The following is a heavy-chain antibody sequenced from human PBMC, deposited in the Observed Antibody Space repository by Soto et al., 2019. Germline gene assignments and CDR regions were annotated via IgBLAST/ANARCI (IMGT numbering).Heavy chain of an antibody. CDR2: IKLDGREK. Sequence: GWALRLSCAASGFTFNNHWMSWVRQAPGKGLEWVANIKLDGREKYYVDSVKGRFTISRENAKTSLDLQINRRRVKDTSVYYCARETSCWNDAFAISGQGTIVIVS. J-gene: IGHJ3*02. CDR1: GFTFNNHW. D-gene: IGHD2-2*01. V-gene: IGHV3-7*05. CDR3: ARETSCWNDAFAI.